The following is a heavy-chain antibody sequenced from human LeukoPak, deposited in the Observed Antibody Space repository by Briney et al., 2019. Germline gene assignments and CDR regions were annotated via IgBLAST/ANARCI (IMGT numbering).Heavy chain of an antibody. CDR3: ARDSYGDYVGVFDY. V-gene: IGHV3-30*04. CDR1: GFTFSSYA. CDR2: ISYDGSNK. D-gene: IGHD4-17*01. J-gene: IGHJ4*02. Sequence: PGGSLRLPCAASGFTFSSYAMHWAPQAPAKGLDWVQVISYDGSNKYYADSVKGRFTISRDNSKNTLYLQMNSLRAEDTAVYYCARDSYGDYVGVFDYWGQGTLVTVSS.